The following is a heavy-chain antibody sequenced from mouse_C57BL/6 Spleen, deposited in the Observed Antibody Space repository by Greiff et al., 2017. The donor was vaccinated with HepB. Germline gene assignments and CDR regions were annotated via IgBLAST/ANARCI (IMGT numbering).Heavy chain of an antibody. J-gene: IGHJ2*01. CDR2: ISSGSSTI. D-gene: IGHD1-1*01. CDR1: GFTFSDYG. V-gene: IGHV5-17*01. CDR3: ARSDYGSPFDY. Sequence: VQLKESGGGLVKPGGSLKLSCAASGFTFSDYGMHWVRQAPEKGLEWVAYISSGSSTIYYADTVKGRFTIARDNAKNTLFLQMTSLRSEDTAMYYCARSDYGSPFDYWGQGTTLTVSS.